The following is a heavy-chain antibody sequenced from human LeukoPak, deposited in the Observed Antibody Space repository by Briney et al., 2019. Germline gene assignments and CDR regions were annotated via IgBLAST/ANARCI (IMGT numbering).Heavy chain of an antibody. CDR1: GFTVSSNY. J-gene: IGHJ4*02. V-gene: IGHV3-53*01. CDR3: GSIAAAGTDDY. CDR2: IYSGGST. D-gene: IGHD6-13*01. Sequence: GGSLRLSCAASGFTVSSNYMSWVRQAPGKGLQWVSVIYSGGSTYYADSVKGRFTISRDNAKNSLYLQMNSLRAEDTAVYYCGSIAAAGTDDYWGQGTLVTVSS.